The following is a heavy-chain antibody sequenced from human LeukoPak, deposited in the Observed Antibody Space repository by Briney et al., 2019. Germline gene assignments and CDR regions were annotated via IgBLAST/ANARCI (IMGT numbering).Heavy chain of an antibody. CDR1: GGSFRGYY. CDR2: IYYSGST. Sequence: SETLSLTCAVYGGSFRGYYWSWIRQPPGKGLEWIGSIYYSGSTYYNPSLKSRVTISVDTSKNQFSLKLSSVTAADTAVYYCARKVVVAADFDYWGPGTLVTVSS. CDR3: ARKVVVAADFDY. V-gene: IGHV4-34*01. J-gene: IGHJ4*02. D-gene: IGHD2-15*01.